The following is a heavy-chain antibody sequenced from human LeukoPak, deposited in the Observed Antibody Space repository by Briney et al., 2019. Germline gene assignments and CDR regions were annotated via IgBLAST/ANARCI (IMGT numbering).Heavy chain of an antibody. J-gene: IGHJ4*02. Sequence: SETLSLTCAVHGGSFSDSYWNWIRQPPGKGLEWIGEVTHDGRINYNPSLRGRVTISVDKSMNQFSLRLTSATAADTAVYYCATIYGDFSDFDSWAQGILVTVSS. CDR3: ATIYGDFSDFDS. CDR2: VTHDGRI. V-gene: IGHV4-34*01. D-gene: IGHD4-17*01. CDR1: GGSFSDSY.